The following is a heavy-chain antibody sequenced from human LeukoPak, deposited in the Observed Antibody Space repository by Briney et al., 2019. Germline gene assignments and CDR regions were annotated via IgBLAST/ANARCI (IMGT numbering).Heavy chain of an antibody. D-gene: IGHD4-17*01. V-gene: IGHV3-21*01. Sequence: GGCLLLSCAASGFPFSSYTMNWVRPPTGKGLEWVSSIIGSSSKIYYADPVKGRFTISRDNAKDSLYLQMNSLRADDTAVYYCARDAYGDYGFDYWGQGILVTVSS. CDR2: IIGSSSKI. CDR1: GFPFSSYT. CDR3: ARDAYGDYGFDY. J-gene: IGHJ4*02.